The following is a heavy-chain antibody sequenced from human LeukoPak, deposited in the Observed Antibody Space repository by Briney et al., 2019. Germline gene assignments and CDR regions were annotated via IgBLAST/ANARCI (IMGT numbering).Heavy chain of an antibody. D-gene: IGHD5-18*01. J-gene: IGHJ3*02. CDR1: GGSFSGYY. Sequence: SETLSLTCAVYGGSFSGYYWSWIRQPPGKGLEWIGEINHSGSTYYNPSLKSRVTISVDTSKNQFSLKLSSVTAADTAVYYCARGLCGYSYGYEFYAFDIWGQGTMVTVSS. CDR3: ARGLCGYSYGYEFYAFDI. CDR2: INHSGST. V-gene: IGHV4-34*01.